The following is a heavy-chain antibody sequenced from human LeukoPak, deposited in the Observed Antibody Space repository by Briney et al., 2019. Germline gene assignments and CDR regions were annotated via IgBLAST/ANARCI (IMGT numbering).Heavy chain of an antibody. Sequence: KSSETLSLTCTVSGGSNSSSYYWGWIRPPPGKGLEWIGSIYYSGSAYYNPSLKSRVTISVDTSKNQFSLKLSSVTAADTAVYYCARVTREMATTGFLDYWGQGTLVTASS. CDR1: GGSNSSSYY. J-gene: IGHJ4*02. CDR3: ARVTREMATTGFLDY. D-gene: IGHD5-24*01. CDR2: IYYSGSA. V-gene: IGHV4-39*01.